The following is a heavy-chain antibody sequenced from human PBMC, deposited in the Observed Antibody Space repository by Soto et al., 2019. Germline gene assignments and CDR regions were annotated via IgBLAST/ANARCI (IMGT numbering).Heavy chain of an antibody. CDR3: AKGGCISSACRGFDP. D-gene: IGHD3-3*02. CDR1: GFTFSSYA. Sequence: GGSLRLSCAASGFTFSSYAMSWVRQAPGKGLEWVSSFTNSAYYADSVKGRFTISRDNSKNTLYLQLNSLRVEDTAIYYCAKGGCISSACRGFDP. CDR2: FTNSA. V-gene: IGHV3-23*01. J-gene: IGHJ5*02.